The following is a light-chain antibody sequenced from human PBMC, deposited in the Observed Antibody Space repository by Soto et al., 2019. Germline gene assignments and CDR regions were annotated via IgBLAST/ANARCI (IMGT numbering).Light chain of an antibody. CDR1: SSDVGGYAY. CDR2: DVT. J-gene: IGLJ2*01. CDR3: SSFSSSTTLFR. V-gene: IGLV2-14*03. Sequence: QSVLTQPASVSGSPGQSITISCTGTSSDVGGYAYVSWYQQHPTGAPKLLIYDVTNRPSGVSNRFSGSKSGNTASLTISEIQTEDEAIYFCSSFSSSTTLFRFGGGTKLTVL.